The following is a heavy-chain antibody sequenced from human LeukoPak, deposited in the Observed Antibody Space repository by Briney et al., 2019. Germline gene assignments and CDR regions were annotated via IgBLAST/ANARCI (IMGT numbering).Heavy chain of an antibody. CDR2: INAGNGNT. CDR3: TREGPIAGPDY. D-gene: IGHD2-15*01. V-gene: IGHV1-3*01. CDR1: GYTFTSYA. J-gene: IGHJ4*02. Sequence: ASVKVSCKASGYTFTSYAMHWVRQAPGRRLEWMGWINAGNGNTKYSQKFQGRVTITRDTSASTAYMELSSLRSEDTAVYYCTREGPIAGPDYWGQGTLVTVSS.